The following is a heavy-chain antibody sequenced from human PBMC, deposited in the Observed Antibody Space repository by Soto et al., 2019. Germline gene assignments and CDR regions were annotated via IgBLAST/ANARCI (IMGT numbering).Heavy chain of an antibody. J-gene: IGHJ4*02. CDR2: ISWNSGGI. CDR1: GFTFDDYA. CDR3: VKSWGVFGSASFFDH. D-gene: IGHD3-16*01. V-gene: IGHV3-9*01. Sequence: DVQLVESGGGLVQPGRSLRLSCAGSGFTFDDYAMHWVRQVPGKGLEWVSGISWNSGGIGFADSAKGRFTISRDNAKNSLYLQMNSVRPEDTAFYYCVKSWGVFGSASFFDHWGKGTLVTVSS.